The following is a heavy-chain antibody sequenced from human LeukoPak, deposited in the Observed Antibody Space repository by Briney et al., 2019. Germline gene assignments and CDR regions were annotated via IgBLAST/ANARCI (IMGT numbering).Heavy chain of an antibody. D-gene: IGHD5/OR15-5a*01. J-gene: IGHJ6*04. CDR1: VGSFSGYH. V-gene: IGHV4-34*01. CDR2: INHSERT. Sequence: SETLSLTCTVYVGSFSGYHWRWIRHPPGKGLEWIGDINHSERTNYNPSLKSRLTISVDTSKNQFSLKVTSVTAADTAVYYCARGKSHQDGFSVSPTYYGLDVWDKGTTVTLSS. CDR3: ARGKSHQDGFSVSPTYYGLDV.